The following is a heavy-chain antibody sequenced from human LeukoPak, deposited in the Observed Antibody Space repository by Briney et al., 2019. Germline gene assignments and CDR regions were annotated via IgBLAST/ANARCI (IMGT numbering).Heavy chain of an antibody. D-gene: IGHD3-22*01. J-gene: IGHJ3*02. CDR2: IIPIFGTA. V-gene: IGHV1-69*13. Sequence: GASVKVSCKASGYTFTSYGISWVRQAPGQGLEWMGWIIPIFGTANYAQKFQGRVTITADESTSTAYMELSSLRSEDTAVYYCASTTMIVVVITTALGAFDIWGQGTMVTVSS. CDR1: GYTFTSYG. CDR3: ASTTMIVVVITTALGAFDI.